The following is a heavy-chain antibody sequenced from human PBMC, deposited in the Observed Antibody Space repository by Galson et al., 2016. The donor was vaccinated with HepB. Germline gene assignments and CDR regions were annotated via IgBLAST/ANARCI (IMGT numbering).Heavy chain of an antibody. D-gene: IGHD3-3*01. CDR1: GGSISSNSYY. V-gene: IGHV4-39*01. Sequence: ETLSLTCTVSGGSISSNSYYWGWIRQTPGKGLEWIGNIYYSGTTYYNPSLKSRVTMSVDTSKKQFSLRLSSVTAADTAVYYCARLGGYYSHDASDIWGQGTMVTVSS. CDR2: IYYSGTT. J-gene: IGHJ3*02. CDR3: ARLGGYYSHDASDI.